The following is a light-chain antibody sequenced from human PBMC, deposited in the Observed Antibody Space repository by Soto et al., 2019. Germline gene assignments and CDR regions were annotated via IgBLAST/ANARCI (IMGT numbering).Light chain of an antibody. V-gene: IGKV3-20*01. CDR2: GAS. CDR1: QSLSSNF. Sequence: EIVLTQSPGTLSLSPGDRATLSCRASQSLSSNFLAWYQQKPGQAPRLLIYGASRRATDIPDRFSGSGSGTDFALTSTSPEPADFAVYFWQQYDTCPRTFGQGTKVEIE. CDR3: QQYDTCPRT. J-gene: IGKJ1*01.